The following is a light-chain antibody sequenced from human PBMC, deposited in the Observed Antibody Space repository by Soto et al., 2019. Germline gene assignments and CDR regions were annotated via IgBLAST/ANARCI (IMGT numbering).Light chain of an antibody. CDR1: NIESKN. CDR2: KDT. CDR3: QVWDSSLVV. V-gene: IGLV3-9*01. Sequence: SYELTQPLSVSVALGQTARITCGGNNIESKNVHWYQQKPGQAPVVVIYKDTNRPSGIPERFSGSSSGNTATLTISRAQAGDEADYYCQVWDSSLVVFGGGTKLTVL. J-gene: IGLJ2*01.